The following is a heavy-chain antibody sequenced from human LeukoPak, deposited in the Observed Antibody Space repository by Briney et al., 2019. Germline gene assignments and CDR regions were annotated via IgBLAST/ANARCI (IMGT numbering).Heavy chain of an antibody. CDR1: GFTFSSYG. D-gene: IGHD5-12*01. CDR3: AKDRIDYGGYEKPDY. J-gene: IGHJ4*02. Sequence: GGSLRLSCAASGFTFSSYGTHWVRQAPGKGLEWVAFIRYDGSSNYYADSVKGRFTVSRDNSMNTLFLQMNSLRAEDTAVYYCAKDRIDYGGYEKPDYWGQGTLVTVSS. CDR2: IRYDGSSN. V-gene: IGHV3-30*02.